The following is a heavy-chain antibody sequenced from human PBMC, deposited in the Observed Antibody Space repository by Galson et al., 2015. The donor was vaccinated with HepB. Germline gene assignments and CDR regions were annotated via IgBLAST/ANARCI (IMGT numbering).Heavy chain of an antibody. CDR3: AKDYYGSGSYVDY. Sequence: SLRLSCAASGFSFDTYAMSWVRQAPGKGLEWVSTISGAGHNTYYADAVKGRFTISRDNSKNTLYLQMNSLRAEDTAVYYCAKDYYGSGSYVDYWGQGTLVTVSS. CDR2: ISGAGHNT. D-gene: IGHD3-10*01. CDR1: GFSFDTYA. V-gene: IGHV3-23*01. J-gene: IGHJ4*02.